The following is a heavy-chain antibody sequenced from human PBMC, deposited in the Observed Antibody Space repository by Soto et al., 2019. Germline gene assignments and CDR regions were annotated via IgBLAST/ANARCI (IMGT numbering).Heavy chain of an antibody. Sequence: ASVKVSCKASGGTFSSYAISWVRQALGQGLEWMGGIIPIFGTANYAQKFQGRVTITADESTSTAYMELSSLRSEDTAVYYCARVAGIAAANYYYGMDVWGQGTTVTVSS. V-gene: IGHV1-69*13. CDR3: ARVAGIAAANYYYGMDV. J-gene: IGHJ6*02. D-gene: IGHD6-13*01. CDR1: GGTFSSYA. CDR2: IIPIFGTA.